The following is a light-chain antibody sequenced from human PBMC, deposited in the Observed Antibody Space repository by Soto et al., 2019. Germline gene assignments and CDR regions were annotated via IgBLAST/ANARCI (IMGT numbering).Light chain of an antibody. J-gene: IGLJ2*01. V-gene: IGLV2-14*03. CDR2: DVS. Sequence: QSVLTQPASVSGSLGQSITISCTGTRSDVGGYDYVSWYQHRPGEAPKLMIYDVSLRPSGVSYRFSGSKSGNTASLAISGLQAEDEGDYYCTSYTGGSTLVVFGGGTKLTVL. CDR3: TSYTGGSTLVV. CDR1: RSDVGGYDY.